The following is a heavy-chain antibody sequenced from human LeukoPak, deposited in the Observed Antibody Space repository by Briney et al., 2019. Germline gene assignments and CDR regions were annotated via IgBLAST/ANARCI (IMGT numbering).Heavy chain of an antibody. V-gene: IGHV3-11*04. CDR3: ARAQLVGSYNWFDP. J-gene: IGHJ5*02. CDR1: GFTFSDYY. CDR2: ISSSGSTI. D-gene: IGHD6-6*01. Sequence: GGSLRLSCAASGFTFSDYYMSWIRQARGKGLEWVSYISSSGSTIYYADSVKGRFTISRDNAKNSLYLQMNSLRAEDTAVYYCARAQLVGSYNWFDPWGQGTLVTVSS.